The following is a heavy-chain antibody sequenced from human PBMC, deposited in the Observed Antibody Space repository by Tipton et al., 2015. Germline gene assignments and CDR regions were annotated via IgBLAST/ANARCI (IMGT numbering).Heavy chain of an antibody. CDR3: ARARGRHGGLFDS. CDR2: IQYRGGT. D-gene: IGHD4-23*01. CDR1: SDSINKYY. J-gene: IGHJ4*02. Sequence: TLSLTCTVSSDSINKYYWSWIRQPPGKELQWIGYIQYRGGTNYNPSLESRVSMSVETSKSQFSLEMRSVTATDTAVYYCARARGRHGGLFDSWGQGTLVTVSS. V-gene: IGHV4-59*01.